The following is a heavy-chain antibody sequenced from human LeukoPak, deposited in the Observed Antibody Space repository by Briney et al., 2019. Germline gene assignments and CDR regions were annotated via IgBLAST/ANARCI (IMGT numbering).Heavy chain of an antibody. CDR2: IPPYSSGT. D-gene: IGHD6-19*01. V-gene: IGHV1-2*02. Sequence: ASLKVSCKPSGYTFTGYYTRWVRQAPGQRRGCMAWIPPYSSGTSYAQKFQCRVTMASNTSISTAYMDLSRLRFNDTAVYCSARGRRSSGWYWFDPWGQGTLVTVSS. J-gene: IGHJ5*02. CDR3: ARGRRSSGWYWFDP. CDR1: GYTFTGYY.